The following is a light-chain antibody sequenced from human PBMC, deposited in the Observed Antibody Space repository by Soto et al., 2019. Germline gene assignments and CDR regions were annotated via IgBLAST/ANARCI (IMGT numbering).Light chain of an antibody. CDR3: QQRSNWPIT. CDR1: QSVSSS. V-gene: IGKV3-11*01. CDR2: DAS. Sequence: EIVLTQSPATLSLSPGERATLYCRASQSVSSSLAWYQQKPGQAPRILIYDASNRATGIPPRFRGSGSGTDFTLTISSLEPEDFAVYYGQQRSNWPITFGQGTRLEIK. J-gene: IGKJ5*01.